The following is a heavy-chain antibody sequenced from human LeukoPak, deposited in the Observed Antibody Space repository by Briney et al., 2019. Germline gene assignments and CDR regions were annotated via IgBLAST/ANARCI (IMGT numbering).Heavy chain of an antibody. CDR2: ISYDGSNK. CDR3: ATLGYCSGGSCYRFDY. CDR1: GFTFSSYG. J-gene: IGHJ4*02. D-gene: IGHD2-15*01. V-gene: IGHV3-30*03. Sequence: GGSLRLSCAASGFTFSSYGMHWVRQAPGKGLEWVAVISYDGSNKYYADSVKGRFTISRDNSKNTLYLQMNSLRAEDTAVYYCATLGYCSGGSCYRFDYWGQGTLVTVSS.